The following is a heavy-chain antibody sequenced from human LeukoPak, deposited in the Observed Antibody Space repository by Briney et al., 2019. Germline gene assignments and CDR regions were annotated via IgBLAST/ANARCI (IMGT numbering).Heavy chain of an antibody. D-gene: IGHD1-7*01. V-gene: IGHV4-39*01. Sequence: GSLRLSCAASGFTFSSYWMHWVRQAPGKGLEWIGSIYYSGSTYYNPSLKSRVTISVDTSKNQFSLKLSSVTAADTAVYYCARLDWNYSFDYWGQGTLVTVSS. CDR2: IYYSGST. J-gene: IGHJ4*02. CDR1: GFTFSSYW. CDR3: ARLDWNYSFDY.